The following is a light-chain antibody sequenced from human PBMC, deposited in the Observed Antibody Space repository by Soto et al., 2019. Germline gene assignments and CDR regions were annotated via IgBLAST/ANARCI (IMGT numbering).Light chain of an antibody. V-gene: IGKV3-15*01. J-gene: IGKJ5*01. CDR1: QSVSRT. Sequence: RGRTLSPATLSVSPGERATLSCRASQSVSRTVAWYQQTPGQAPRLLIYAASTRATGIPARFSGSGSGTEFTLTISSLQSEDFAAYYCQQYNNWPPIPFCQGTRLAVK. CDR3: QQYNNWPPIP. CDR2: AAS.